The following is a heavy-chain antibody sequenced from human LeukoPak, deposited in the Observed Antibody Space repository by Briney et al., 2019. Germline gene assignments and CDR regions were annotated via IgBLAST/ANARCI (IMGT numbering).Heavy chain of an antibody. CDR1: GFTVGTNC. CDR3: ARDSARTGGGGSHFDY. D-gene: IGHD1-1*01. CDR2: ICSGGTT. J-gene: IGHJ4*02. Sequence: PGGSLRLSCAASGFTVGTNCVNWVRQAPGKGLMWVSVICSGGTTYYADSVKGRFTVSTDNSKNTLYLQMNSLRPEDTAVYYCARDSARTGGGGSHFDYWGQGALVTVSS. V-gene: IGHV3-66*01.